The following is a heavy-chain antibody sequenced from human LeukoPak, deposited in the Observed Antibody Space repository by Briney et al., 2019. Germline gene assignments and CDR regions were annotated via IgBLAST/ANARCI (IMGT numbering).Heavy chain of an antibody. Sequence: PGGSLRLSCAASGFAFSNFAMSWVRQSPGKGLEWFSAISGSGDTTYYADSVMGRFTISRDSSKNTLFLQMNSLRAEDAAIYYCAKHRSEVAMAALNYWGQGTLVTVSS. CDR1: GFAFSNFA. J-gene: IGHJ4*02. CDR2: ISGSGDTT. CDR3: AKHRSEVAMAALNY. V-gene: IGHV3-23*01. D-gene: IGHD5-24*01.